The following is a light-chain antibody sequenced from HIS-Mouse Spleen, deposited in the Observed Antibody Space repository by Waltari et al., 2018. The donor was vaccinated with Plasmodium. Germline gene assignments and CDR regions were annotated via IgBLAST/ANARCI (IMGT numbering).Light chain of an antibody. V-gene: IGLV3-21*02. CDR2: DDS. CDR1: NLGRKI. Sequence: SSVLTQPPSVSVAPGQTARITCGGNNLGRKIVHWYQQKPGQAPVLVVYDDSDRPSGIPERVSGSNSGNTATLTISRVEAGDEADYYCQVWDSSSDHPVFGGGTKLTVL. J-gene: IGLJ2*01. CDR3: QVWDSSSDHPV.